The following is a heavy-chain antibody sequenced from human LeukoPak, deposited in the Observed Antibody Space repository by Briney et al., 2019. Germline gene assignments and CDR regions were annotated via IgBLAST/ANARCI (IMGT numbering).Heavy chain of an antibody. CDR1: GGSISSGSYY. Sequence: KPSETLSLTCTVSGGSISSGSYYWSWIRQPAGKGLEWIGRIYTSGSTNYNPSLKSRVTISVYTSKNQFSLKLSSVTAADTAVYYCARAVTYYDFWSGYYGYYGMDVWGQGTTVTVSS. CDR2: IYTSGST. D-gene: IGHD3-3*01. CDR3: ARAVTYYDFWSGYYGYYGMDV. J-gene: IGHJ6*02. V-gene: IGHV4-61*02.